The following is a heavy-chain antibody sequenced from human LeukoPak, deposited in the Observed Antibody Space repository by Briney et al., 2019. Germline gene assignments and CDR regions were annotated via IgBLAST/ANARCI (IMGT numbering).Heavy chain of an antibody. J-gene: IGHJ4*02. CDR2: ISYDGSNK. CDR3: ARDVSAYFDY. Sequence: PGGSLRLSCAASGFTFSIYAMHWVRQAPGKGREWVAVISYDGSNKYYADSVKGRFTISRDNSKNTLYLQMNSLRAEDTAVYYCARDVSAYFDYWGQGTLVTVSS. V-gene: IGHV3-30-3*01. CDR1: GFTFSIYA. D-gene: IGHD5/OR15-5a*01.